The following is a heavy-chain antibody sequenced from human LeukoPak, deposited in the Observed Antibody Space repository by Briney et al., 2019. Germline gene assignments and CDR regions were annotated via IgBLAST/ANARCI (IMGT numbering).Heavy chain of an antibody. CDR1: GYTFTSYD. Sequence: ASVKVSCKASGYTFTSYDINWVRQATGQGLEWMGWMNPNGGDTGYAQKFQGRVTMTRDTSITTAYMELRSLTSADTAVYYCARGTPSGWYGAVYWGQGSLVTVSS. J-gene: IGHJ4*02. V-gene: IGHV1-8*01. CDR2: MNPNGGDT. D-gene: IGHD6-19*01. CDR3: ARGTPSGWYGAVY.